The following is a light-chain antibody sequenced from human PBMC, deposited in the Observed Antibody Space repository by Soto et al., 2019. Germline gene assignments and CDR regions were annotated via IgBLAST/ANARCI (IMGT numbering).Light chain of an antibody. CDR2: YDD. CDR3: AAWDDSLNAYV. Sequence: QSVLTQPPSVSEAPRQRVTISCSGSSSNIGNNAVNWYQQLPGQAPKIVIYYDDLLTSGVSDRFSGSKSGISASLAISDLQSDDEADYYCAAWDDSLNAYVFGPGTKPPS. CDR1: SSNIGNNA. J-gene: IGLJ1*01. V-gene: IGLV1-36*01.